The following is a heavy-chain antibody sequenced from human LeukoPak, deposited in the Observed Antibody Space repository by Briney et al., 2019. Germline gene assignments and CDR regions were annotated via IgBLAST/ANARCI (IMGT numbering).Heavy chain of an antibody. CDR3: ARTGEDSSSYHFDY. Sequence: PSDTLSLICTVSGGSISIYYWRWIRQPPGKGLEWVGYIYYSGSTNYNPSLKSRVTISVDTTKTQFSLKLCSVTAADTAVYYCARTGEDSSSYHFDYGGQGNLVTVSS. D-gene: IGHD6-6*01. CDR1: GGSISIYY. V-gene: IGHV4-59*07. CDR2: IYYSGST. J-gene: IGHJ4*02.